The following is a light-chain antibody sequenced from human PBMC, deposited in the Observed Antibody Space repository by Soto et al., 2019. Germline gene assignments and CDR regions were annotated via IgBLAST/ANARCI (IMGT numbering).Light chain of an antibody. CDR3: CSYAGSYSWV. CDR2: DVS. J-gene: IGLJ3*02. V-gene: IGLV2-11*01. CDR1: SSGVGAYNY. Sequence: QSALTQPRSVSGSPGQSVTISCTGTSSGVGAYNYFSWYQHHPGKAPKVMIYDVSERPSGVRDRFSGSKSDNKASLTISGLQAEDEADYYCCSYAGSYSWVFGGGTKLTVL.